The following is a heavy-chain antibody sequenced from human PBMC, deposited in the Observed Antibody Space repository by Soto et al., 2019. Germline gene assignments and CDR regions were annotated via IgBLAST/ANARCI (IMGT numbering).Heavy chain of an antibody. J-gene: IGHJ6*02. V-gene: IGHV3-21*02. CDR2: TSSSSYYI. D-gene: IGHD1-1*01. CDR3: ASLGSPRYNEYCYGMDV. Sequence: EVQLVESGGGLVKPGGSLRLSCAVSGFTFSTYSMNWVRQAPGKGLEWVSYTSSSSYYIYYADSVKGRFTISRDNAKNSVYLQMTSLTAEDTAVYYCASLGSPRYNEYCYGMDVWGQGTTVTVSS. CDR1: GFTFSTYS.